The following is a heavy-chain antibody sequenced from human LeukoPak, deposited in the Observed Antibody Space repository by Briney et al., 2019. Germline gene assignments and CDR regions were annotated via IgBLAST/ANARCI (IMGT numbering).Heavy chain of an antibody. J-gene: IGHJ4*02. CDR2: IHYRGGT. V-gene: IGHV4-4*02. Sequence: PSETLSLTCAVSGGSISSENWWSWVRQPPGKGLEWIGEIHYRGGTNYNPSLRSRVTISIDSSKTQFSLKLRSLTAADTAVYYCARVGTVLDGGYWGQGTLVTVSS. CDR3: ARVGTVLDGGY. CDR1: GGSISSENW. D-gene: IGHD1-1*01.